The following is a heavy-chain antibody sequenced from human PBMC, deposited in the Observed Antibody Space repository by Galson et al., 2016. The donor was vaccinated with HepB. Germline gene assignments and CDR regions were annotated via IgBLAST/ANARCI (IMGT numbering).Heavy chain of an antibody. J-gene: IGHJ4*02. D-gene: IGHD6-6*01. Sequence: SLRLSCAASGFSFSSYGMHWVRQPPGKGLEWVALVSSDETNKFYADSVKGRFTISRDNSKNMLYLQLNSLRAGDTAVYYCAKDGGPEYGGSSRAPYYCDYWGQGTLVTVSS. V-gene: IGHV3-30*18. CDR3: AKDGGPEYGGSSRAPYYCDY. CDR2: VSSDETNK. CDR1: GFSFSSYG.